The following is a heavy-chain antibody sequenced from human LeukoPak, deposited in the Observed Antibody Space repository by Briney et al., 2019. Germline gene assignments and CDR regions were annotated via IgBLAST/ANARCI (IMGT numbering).Heavy chain of an antibody. V-gene: IGHV3-33*01. J-gene: IGHJ3*02. CDR1: GFTFSSYG. CDR2: IWYDGSDK. CDR3: ARAGDAIDI. Sequence: GRSLRLSCAASGFTFSSYGMHWVRQAPGKGLEWVAVIWYDGSDKYYTDSVKGRFTISRDNSKNTLYLQMNSLRAEDTAIYYCARAGDAIDIWGQGTMVTVSS.